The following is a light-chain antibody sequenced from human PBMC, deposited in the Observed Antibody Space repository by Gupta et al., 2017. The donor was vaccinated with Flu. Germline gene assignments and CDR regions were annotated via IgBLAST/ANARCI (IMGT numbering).Light chain of an antibody. Sequence: QSALTQPASVSGSPGQSVTISCTCSSSDIGGYYYVYWYQQHPGNVPHLFIYEVTNRTAGVSNRFSCSKSGTTASLTIAGRETEDEDYYYCRSYTGSINLFGGGTTLTVL. J-gene: IGLJ2*01. CDR3: RSYTGSINL. CDR1: SSDIGGYYY. CDR2: EVT. V-gene: IGLV2-14*01.